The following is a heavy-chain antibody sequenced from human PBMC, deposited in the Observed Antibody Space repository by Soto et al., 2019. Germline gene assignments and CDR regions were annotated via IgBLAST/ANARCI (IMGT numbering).Heavy chain of an antibody. D-gene: IGHD3-16*02. V-gene: IGHV3-7*01. J-gene: IGHJ4*02. CDR1: GFTFSSYW. CDR3: ARAYPTTYDYIWGSYRQGWYFDY. Sequence: GGSLRLSCAASGFTFSSYWMSWVRQAPGKGLEWVANIKQDGSEKYYVDSVKGRFTISRDNAKNSLYLQMNSLRAEDTAVYYCARAYPTTYDYIWGSYRQGWYFDYWGQGTLVTVSS. CDR2: IKQDGSEK.